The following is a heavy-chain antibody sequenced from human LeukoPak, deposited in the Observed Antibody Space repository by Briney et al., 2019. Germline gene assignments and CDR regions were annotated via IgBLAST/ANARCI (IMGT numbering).Heavy chain of an antibody. CDR3: ARVCGSGWEEDDAFDI. D-gene: IGHD6-19*01. CDR1: GFTFSSYA. Sequence: PGGSLRLSCAASGFTFSSYAMHWVRQAPGKGLEYVSAISSNGGSTYYANSVKGRFTISRDNSKNTLYLQMGSLRAEDMAVYYCARVCGSGWEEDDAFDIWGQGTMVTVSS. V-gene: IGHV3-64*01. CDR2: ISSNGGST. J-gene: IGHJ3*02.